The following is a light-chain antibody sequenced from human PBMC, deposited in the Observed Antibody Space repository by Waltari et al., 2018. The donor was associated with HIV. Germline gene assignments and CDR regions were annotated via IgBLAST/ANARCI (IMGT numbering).Light chain of an antibody. Sequence: DIQMTQSPSTLSASVGDIVTITGRASQDIANWLAWYQQNSGKAPKLLIYNTSNLEYGVPSRFSGSASGTRFTLTIDSLQPDDFATYYCQQYSSDFYTFGQGTKLEIK. CDR1: QDIANW. CDR2: NTS. V-gene: IGKV1-5*03. CDR3: QQYSSDFYT. J-gene: IGKJ2*01.